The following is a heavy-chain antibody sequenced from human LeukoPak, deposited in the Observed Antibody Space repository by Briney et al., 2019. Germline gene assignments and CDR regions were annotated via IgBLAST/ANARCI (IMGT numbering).Heavy chain of an antibody. D-gene: IGHD3-9*01. CDR1: GFTFSSYA. V-gene: IGHV3-23*01. J-gene: IGHJ4*02. CDR3: AKDHRRGRYDILTGYQYYFDY. CDR2: ISGSGGST. Sequence: GGSLRLSCAASGFTFSSYAMSWVRQAPGKGLEWVSAISGSGGSTYYADSVKGRFTISRDNSKNTLYLHMNSLRAEDTAVYYCAKDHRRGRYDILTGYQYYFDYWGQGTLVTVSS.